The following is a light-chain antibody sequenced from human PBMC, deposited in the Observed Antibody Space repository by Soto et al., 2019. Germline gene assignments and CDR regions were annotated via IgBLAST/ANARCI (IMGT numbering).Light chain of an antibody. CDR2: AAS. J-gene: IGKJ4*01. Sequence: DIQLTQSPSFLSASVGDRVTITCRASQGISSYLAWYQQKPGKAPKLLLYAASTLQSGVPSRFSGSGSGTEFTLTISSLPPEDLATYYGQQLNSYPLTFGGGTKVEIK. CDR1: QGISSY. CDR3: QQLNSYPLT. V-gene: IGKV1-9*01.